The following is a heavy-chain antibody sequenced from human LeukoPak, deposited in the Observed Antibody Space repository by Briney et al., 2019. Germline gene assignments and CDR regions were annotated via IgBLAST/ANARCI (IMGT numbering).Heavy chain of an antibody. Sequence: PGGSLRLSCAASGFTFSSYGMSWVRQAPGKGLEWVSAISGSGGSTYYADSVKGRFTISRDNSKNTLYLQMNSLRAEDTAVYYCAKDDSISGSKWYYWGQGTLVTVSS. CDR3: AKDDSISGSKWYY. D-gene: IGHD1-26*01. V-gene: IGHV3-23*01. CDR2: ISGSGGST. CDR1: GFTFSSYG. J-gene: IGHJ4*02.